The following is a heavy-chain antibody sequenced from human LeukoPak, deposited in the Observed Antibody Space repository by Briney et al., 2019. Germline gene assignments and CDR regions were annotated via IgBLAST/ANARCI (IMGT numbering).Heavy chain of an antibody. J-gene: IGHJ3*02. V-gene: IGHV3-23*01. CDR3: AKDLYSSGWFHAFDI. CDR1: GFTFSSYA. CDR2: ISGSGGST. Sequence: GGFLRLTCAASGFTFSSYAMSWVRQAPGKGLEWVSAISGSGGSTYYADSVKGRFTISRDNSKNTLYLQMNSLRAEDTAVYYCAKDLYSSGWFHAFDIWGQGTMVTVSS. D-gene: IGHD6-19*01.